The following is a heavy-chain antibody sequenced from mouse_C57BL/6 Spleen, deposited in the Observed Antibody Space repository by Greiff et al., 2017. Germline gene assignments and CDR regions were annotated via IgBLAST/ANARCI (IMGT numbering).Heavy chain of an antibody. D-gene: IGHD1-1*01. CDR2: IDPSDSYT. J-gene: IGHJ2*01. V-gene: IGHV1-69*01. Sequence: QVQLQQPGAELVMPGASVKLSCKASGYTFTSYWMHWVKQRPGQGLEWIGEIDPSDSYTNYNQKFKGKSTLTVDKSSSTAYMQLSSLTSEDSAVYYCARYGYGSSSYYFDYWGQGTTRTVSS. CDR3: ARYGYGSSSYYFDY. CDR1: GYTFTSYW.